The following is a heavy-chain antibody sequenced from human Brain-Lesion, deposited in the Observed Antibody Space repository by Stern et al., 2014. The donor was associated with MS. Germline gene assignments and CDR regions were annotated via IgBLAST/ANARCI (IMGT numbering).Heavy chain of an antibody. Sequence: MQLVESGAEVKKPGASVKVSCKVSGYTLTELSMHWVRLAPRKGLEWLGGFDPDDGETIYAQKFQGRVTMTEDTSTDTAYMELSSLRSEDTAVYYCATLSPGAGGNYYRRFDYWGQGTLVTVSS. D-gene: IGHD1-26*01. V-gene: IGHV1-24*01. CDR2: FDPDDGET. CDR3: ATLSPGAGGNYYRRFDY. J-gene: IGHJ4*02. CDR1: GYTLTELS.